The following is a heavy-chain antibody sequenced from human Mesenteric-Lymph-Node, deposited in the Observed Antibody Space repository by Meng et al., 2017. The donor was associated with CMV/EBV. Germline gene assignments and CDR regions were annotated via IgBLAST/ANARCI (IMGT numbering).Heavy chain of an antibody. CDR2: IRSSGSTI. CDR3: GRGQIGDYYYGMDV. J-gene: IGHJ6*02. V-gene: IGHV3-48*03. CDR1: GFTFSSYE. D-gene: IGHD3-10*01. Sequence: GESLKISCAASGFTFSSYEMNWVRQAPGKGLEWVSYIRSSGSTIYYADSVKGRFTISRDNAKNSLYLQMNSLRAEDTALYYCGRGQIGDYYYGMDVWGQGTTVTVSS.